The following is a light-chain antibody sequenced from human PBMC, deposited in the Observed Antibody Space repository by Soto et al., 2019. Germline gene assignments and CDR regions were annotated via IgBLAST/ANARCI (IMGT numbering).Light chain of an antibody. CDR1: QGISNF. Sequence: DIQMTQSPSSVSASVGDTVTITCRASQGISNFLAWFQQKPGKAPKSLIYGASSLQSGVPSNFSGSGSDTDFTLTTSSLQPEDSATYFCQQYHSFPVTFGGGTNVVIK. V-gene: IGKV1-16*02. CDR3: QQYHSFPVT. J-gene: IGKJ4*01. CDR2: GAS.